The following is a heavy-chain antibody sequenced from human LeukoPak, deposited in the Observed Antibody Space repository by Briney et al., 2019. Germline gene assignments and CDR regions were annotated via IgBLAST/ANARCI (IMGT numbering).Heavy chain of an antibody. V-gene: IGHV1-69*04. CDR2: IIPILGIA. CDR3: ARVGCSSTSCYHGMDV. CDR1: GGXFSSYA. J-gene: IGHJ6*02. Sequence: SVKVSCKASGGXFSSYAIGWVRQAPGQGLEWMGRIIPILGIANYAQKFQGRVTITADKSTSTAYMELSSLRSEDTAVYYCARVGCSSTSCYHGMDVWGQGTTVTVSS. D-gene: IGHD2-2*01.